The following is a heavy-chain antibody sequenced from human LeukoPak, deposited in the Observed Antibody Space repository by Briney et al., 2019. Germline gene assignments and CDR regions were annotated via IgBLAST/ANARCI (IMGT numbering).Heavy chain of an antibody. CDR3: ARDSGFQYYSGMDV. Sequence: GGSLRLSCAASGFTFSYYWMSWVRQAPGKGLEWVANIRRDGSEKFYVDSVKGRFTTSRDNAKNSLYLEMNSLRAEDTAVYYCARDSGFQYYSGMDVWGQGTTVTVSS. CDR1: GFTFSYYW. CDR2: IRRDGSEK. J-gene: IGHJ6*02. V-gene: IGHV3-7*01. D-gene: IGHD1-26*01.